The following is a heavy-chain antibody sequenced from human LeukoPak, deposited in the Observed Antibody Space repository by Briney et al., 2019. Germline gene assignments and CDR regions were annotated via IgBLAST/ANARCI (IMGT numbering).Heavy chain of an antibody. D-gene: IGHD2-21*02. J-gene: IGHJ4*02. V-gene: IGHV3-30-3*01. CDR1: GFTFSGSA. Sequence: GGSLRLSCAASGFTFSGSAMHWVRQAPGKGLEWVAVISYDGSNKYYADSVKGRFTISRDNSKKTLYLQMNSLRAEDTAVYYCAREEYGDVYFDYWGQGTLVTVSS. CDR2: ISYDGSNK. CDR3: AREEYGDVYFDY.